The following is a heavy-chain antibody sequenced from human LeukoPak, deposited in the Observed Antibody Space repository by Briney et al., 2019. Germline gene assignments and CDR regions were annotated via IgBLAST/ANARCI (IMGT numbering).Heavy chain of an antibody. V-gene: IGHV4-61*08. Sequence: SETLSLTCTVSGGSISSGGYYWSWIRQPPGKGLEWIGYIYYSGSTNYNPSLKSRVTISVDTSKNQFSLKLSSVTAADTAVYYCAREGEPYYYGSGSYYNVAGWFDPWGQGTLVTVSS. J-gene: IGHJ5*02. CDR1: GGSISSGGYY. CDR2: IYYSGST. D-gene: IGHD3-10*01. CDR3: AREGEPYYYGSGSYYNVAGWFDP.